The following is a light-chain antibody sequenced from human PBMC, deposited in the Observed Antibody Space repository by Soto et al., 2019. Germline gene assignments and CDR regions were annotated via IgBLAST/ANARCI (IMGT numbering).Light chain of an antibody. CDR3: CSYAGNGAWV. J-gene: IGLJ3*02. CDR2: EVS. CDR1: TSDVGAYNY. Sequence: QSVLTQPASVSGSPGQSITISCTGSTSDVGAYNYVSWYKHHPGQAPQLMIYEVSNRPSGVSNRFSGSKSGNTASLTISGLQADDEGDYFCCSYAGNGAWVFGGGTKVTVL. V-gene: IGLV2-14*01.